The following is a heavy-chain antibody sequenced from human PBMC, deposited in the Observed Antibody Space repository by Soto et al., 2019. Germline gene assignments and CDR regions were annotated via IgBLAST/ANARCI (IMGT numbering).Heavy chain of an antibody. D-gene: IGHD3-3*01. Sequence: SGPTLVNPTQTLTLTCTFSGFSLSTSGMCVSWIRQPPGKALEWLARIDWDDDKYYSSSLKTRLTISKDTSKNQVVLTMTNMDPVDTATYYCARIGVLRSNLYGMDVWGQGTTVTVSS. J-gene: IGHJ6*02. CDR1: GFSLSTSGMC. CDR3: ARIGVLRSNLYGMDV. CDR2: IDWDDDK. V-gene: IGHV2-70*11.